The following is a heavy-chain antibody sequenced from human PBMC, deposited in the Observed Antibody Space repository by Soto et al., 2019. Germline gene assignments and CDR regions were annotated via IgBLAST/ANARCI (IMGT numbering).Heavy chain of an antibody. J-gene: IGHJ4*02. Sequence: GGSLTLSCASFGFPFGGYGMSWVRQAPGKGLEWVSGINRDGGSTGYADSVKGRFTISRDNAKNSLYLQMNSLRAEDTAFYYCARPTGYYGEFFDYWGQGTLVTVSS. CDR2: INRDGGST. CDR3: ARPTGYYGEFFDY. CDR1: GFPFGGYG. D-gene: IGHD4-17*01. V-gene: IGHV3-20*04.